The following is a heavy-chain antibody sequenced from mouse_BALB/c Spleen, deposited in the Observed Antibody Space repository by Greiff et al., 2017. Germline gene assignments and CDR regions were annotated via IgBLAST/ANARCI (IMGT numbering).Heavy chain of an antibody. CDR2: IYPGDGDT. Sequence: VQLQQSGPELVKPGASVKISCKASGYAFSSSWMNWVKQRPGQGLEWIGRIYPGDGDTNYNGKFKGKATLTADKSSSTAYMQLSSLTSVDSAVYFCARRAYYGNYGGLDYWGQGTSVTVSS. CDR3: ARRAYYGNYGGLDY. V-gene: IGHV1-82*01. J-gene: IGHJ4*01. D-gene: IGHD2-10*01. CDR1: GYAFSSSW.